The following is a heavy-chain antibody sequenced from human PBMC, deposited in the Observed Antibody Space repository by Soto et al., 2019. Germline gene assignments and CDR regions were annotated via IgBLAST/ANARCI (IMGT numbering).Heavy chain of an antibody. CDR3: ASQGPTDVDWLFNFEF. V-gene: IGHV1-69*01. J-gene: IGHJ4*02. CDR1: GGTFSNYA. Sequence: QVQLVQSGAEVRKPGSSVKVSCKASGGTFSNYALSWVRQAPGQGLEWMGGIIRQFGTTNYAQKFQGRVSITADESTNTAYMELRSLTSEDTAVYYCASQGPTDVDWLFNFEFWGQGTPVTVSS. D-gene: IGHD3-9*01. CDR2: IIRQFGTT.